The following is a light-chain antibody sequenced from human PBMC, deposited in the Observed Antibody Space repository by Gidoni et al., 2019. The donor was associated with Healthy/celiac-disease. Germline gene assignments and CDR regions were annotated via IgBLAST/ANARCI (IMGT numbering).Light chain of an antibody. J-gene: IGKJ1*01. Sequence: DIQMTQSPSSLSASVGDRVTITCRASQGISNYLAWYQQKPGKVPKLLIYAASTLKSGVPSRFSGSGSGTDFTLTISSLQPEDVATYYCKKYNSAPWTFGQXTKVEIK. V-gene: IGKV1-27*01. CDR1: QGISNY. CDR3: KKYNSAPWT. CDR2: AAS.